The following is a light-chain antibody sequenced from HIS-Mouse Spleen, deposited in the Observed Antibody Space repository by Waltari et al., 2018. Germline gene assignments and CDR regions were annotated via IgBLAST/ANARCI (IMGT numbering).Light chain of an antibody. V-gene: IGLV1-44*01. CDR3: AAWDDSLNGNYV. J-gene: IGLJ1*01. CDR1: SSNIGSNT. Sequence: QSVLTQPPSASGTPGQRVTISCSGSSSNIGSNTVNWYQQLPGTAPKLLIYSNKQRPPGVPDRCSGSKSGTSASLAISGLQSEDEADYYCAAWDDSLNGNYVFGTGTKVTVL. CDR2: SNK.